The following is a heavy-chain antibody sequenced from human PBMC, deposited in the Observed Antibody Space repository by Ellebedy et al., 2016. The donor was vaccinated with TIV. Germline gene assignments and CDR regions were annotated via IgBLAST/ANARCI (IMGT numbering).Heavy chain of an antibody. CDR2: INPSGGST. V-gene: IGHV1-46*01. D-gene: IGHD5-18*01. J-gene: IGHJ6*02. CDR3: AREIQLWPRAYYYYGMDV. Sequence: ASVKVSCKASGYTFTSYYMHWVRQAPGQGLEWMGIINPSGGSTSYAQKFQGRVTMTRDTSTSTVYMELSSLRSEDTAVYYCAREIQLWPRAYYYYGMDVWGQGTTVTVSS. CDR1: GYTFTSYY.